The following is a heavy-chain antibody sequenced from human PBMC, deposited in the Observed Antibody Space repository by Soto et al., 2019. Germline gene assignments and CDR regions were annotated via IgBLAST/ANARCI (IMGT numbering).Heavy chain of an antibody. CDR1: GGSISSSSYY. Sequence: QLQLQESGPGLVKPSETLSLTCTVSGGSISSSSYYWGWIRQPPGKGLEWIGSIYYSGSTYYNPSLKCRVTISVDTSKNQFSLKLSSVTAADTAVYYCARHRTGDPQNFDYWGQGTLVTVSS. CDR2: IYYSGST. CDR3: ARHRTGDPQNFDY. J-gene: IGHJ4*02. V-gene: IGHV4-39*01. D-gene: IGHD7-27*01.